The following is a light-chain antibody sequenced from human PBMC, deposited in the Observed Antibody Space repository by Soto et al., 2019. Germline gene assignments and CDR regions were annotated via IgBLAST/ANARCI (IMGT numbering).Light chain of an antibody. CDR3: QQYGNSRWT. J-gene: IGKJ1*01. CDR2: AAS. V-gene: IGKV3-20*01. CDR1: QSVSSTY. Sequence: EIVLTQSPDTLSLFPGERATLSCRASQSVSSTYLAWYQQKPGQAPRPLISAASSRATGTPDRFSGSGSGTDFTLTISRLEPEVFAVYYCQQYGNSRWTFCQGTKVEIK.